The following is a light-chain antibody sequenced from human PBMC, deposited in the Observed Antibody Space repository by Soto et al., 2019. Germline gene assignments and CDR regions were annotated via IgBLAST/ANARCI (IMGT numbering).Light chain of an antibody. Sequence: QTVVTQEPSFSVSPGRTVTLTCGLSSGSVSTSYYPSWYQQTPGQAPRTLIYNTNTRSFGVPDRFSGSILGNKAALTITGAQADDDSDYYCVLYMGSGTWVFGGGTKLTVL. CDR1: SGSVSTSYY. CDR3: VLYMGSGTWV. CDR2: NTN. V-gene: IGLV8-61*01. J-gene: IGLJ3*02.